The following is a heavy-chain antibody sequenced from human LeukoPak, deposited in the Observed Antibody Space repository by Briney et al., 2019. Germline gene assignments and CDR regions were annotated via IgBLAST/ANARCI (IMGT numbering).Heavy chain of an antibody. CDR2: IYYSGST. CDR1: GGSISSGDYY. J-gene: IGHJ4*02. CDR3: ARVYWGSSSSPIDY. V-gene: IGHV4-30-4*08. Sequence: PSETLSLTCTVSGGSISSGDYYWSWIRQPPGKGLEWIEYIYYSGSTYYNPSLESRVTISVDTSKSQFSLKLSSVTAADTAVYYCARVYWGSSSSPIDYWGQGTLVTVSS. D-gene: IGHD6-6*01.